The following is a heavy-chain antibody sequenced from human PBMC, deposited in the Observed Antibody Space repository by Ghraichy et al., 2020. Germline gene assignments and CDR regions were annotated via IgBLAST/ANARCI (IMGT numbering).Heavy chain of an antibody. CDR2: IDPSDSYT. V-gene: IGHV5-10-1*01. J-gene: IGHJ4*02. D-gene: IGHD3-10*01. CDR3: ARRISNYYYGSGSYAFDY. Sequence: GESLNISCKGSGYSFTSYWISWVRQMPGKGLEWMERIDPSDSYTNYSPSFQGHVTISADKSISTAYLQWSSLKASDTAMYYCARRISNYYYGSGSYAFDYWGQGTLVTVSS. CDR1: GYSFTSYW.